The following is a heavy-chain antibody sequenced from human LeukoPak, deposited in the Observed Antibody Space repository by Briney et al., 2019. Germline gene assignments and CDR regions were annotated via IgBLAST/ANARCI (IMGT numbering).Heavy chain of an antibody. V-gene: IGHV3-74*01. D-gene: IGHD2-2*01. CDR2: INSDGSST. CDR1: GFTFSSYW. J-gene: IGHJ5*02. Sequence: GGSLRLSCAASGFTFSSYWMHWVRQAPGKGLVWVSRINSDGSSTSYADSVKGRFTISRDNAKNTLYLQMNSLRAEDTAVYYCARGVGYCSSTSCYWWFDPWGQGTLVTVPS. CDR3: ARGVGYCSSTSCYWWFDP.